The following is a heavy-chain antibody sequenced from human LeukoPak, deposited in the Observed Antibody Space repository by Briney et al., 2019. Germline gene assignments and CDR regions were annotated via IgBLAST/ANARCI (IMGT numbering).Heavy chain of an antibody. Sequence: ASVKVSCKASGYTFINYDINWVRQATGQGLEWMGWISAYNGNTNYAQKLQGRVTMTTDTSTSTAYMELRSLRSDDTAVYYCARDQQLLWFGELLPHSDYWGQGTLVTVSS. CDR3: ARDQQLLWFGELLPHSDY. J-gene: IGHJ4*02. V-gene: IGHV1-18*01. CDR2: ISAYNGNT. CDR1: GYTFINYD. D-gene: IGHD3-10*01.